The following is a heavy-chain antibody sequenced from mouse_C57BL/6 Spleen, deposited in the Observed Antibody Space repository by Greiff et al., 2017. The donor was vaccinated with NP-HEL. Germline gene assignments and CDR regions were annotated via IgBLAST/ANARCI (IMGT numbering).Heavy chain of an antibody. Sequence: VKLMESGPGLVQPSQSLSITCTVSGFSLTSYGVHWVRQSPGKGLEWLGVIWSGGSTDYNAAFISRLSISKDISKSQVFFKMNSLQADDTAIYYCARNGNSNYSWFAYWGQGTLVTVSA. CDR1: GFSLTSYG. CDR3: ARNGNSNYSWFAY. V-gene: IGHV2-2*01. J-gene: IGHJ3*01. D-gene: IGHD2-5*01. CDR2: IWSGGST.